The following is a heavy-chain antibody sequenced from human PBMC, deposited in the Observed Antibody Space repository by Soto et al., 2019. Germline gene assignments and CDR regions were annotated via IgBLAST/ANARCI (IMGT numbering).Heavy chain of an antibody. J-gene: IGHJ6*02. V-gene: IGHV1-18*01. CDR2: ISPYGDKS. D-gene: IGHD3-16*01. CDR3: ARGSDYDNVCCKLSHDGLDN. Sequence: QVPLAQSPAEVKKPGASVRVSCKASGYTFIKYGIAWVRQAPGQGLEWMGWISPYGDKSIYAQTFGGRVTVTGDSATRTVNWDLSSLKSNDAAVYYCARGSDYDNVCCKLSHDGLDNWGQGTPVTVSS. CDR1: GYTFIKYG.